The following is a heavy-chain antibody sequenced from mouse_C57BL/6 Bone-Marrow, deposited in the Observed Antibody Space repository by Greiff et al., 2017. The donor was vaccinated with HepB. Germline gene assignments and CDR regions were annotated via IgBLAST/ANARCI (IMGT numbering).Heavy chain of an antibody. J-gene: IGHJ4*01. V-gene: IGHV1-61*01. D-gene: IGHD1-1*01. Sequence: VQLQQPGAELVRPGSSVKLSCKASGYTFTSYWMDWVKQRPGQGLEWIGTIYPSDSETHYNQKFKDKATLTVDKSSSTAYMQLSSLTSEDSAVYDCARRATTVVATDYAMDYWGQGTSVTVSS. CDR1: GYTFTSYW. CDR2: IYPSDSET. CDR3: ARRATTVVATDYAMDY.